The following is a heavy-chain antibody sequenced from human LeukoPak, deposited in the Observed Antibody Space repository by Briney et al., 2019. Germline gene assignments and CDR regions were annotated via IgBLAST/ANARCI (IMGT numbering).Heavy chain of an antibody. CDR3: AKADGDYGANYFDY. CDR1: GFTFSSYA. V-gene: IGHV3-23*01. CDR2: ISGSGGST. J-gene: IGHJ4*02. D-gene: IGHD4-17*01. Sequence: GGSLRLSCAASGFTFSSYAMSWVRQAPGKGLEWVSAISGSGGSTYYADSVRGRFTISRDNSKYTLYLQMNSLRAEDTAVYYCAKADGDYGANYFDYWGQGTLVTVSS.